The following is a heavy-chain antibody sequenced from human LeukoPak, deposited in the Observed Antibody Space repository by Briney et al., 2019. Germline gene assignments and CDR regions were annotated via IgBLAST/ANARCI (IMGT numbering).Heavy chain of an antibody. Sequence: PSETLSLTCAVYGGSFRGYYWSWIRQPPGKGLEWVGEINHSGSTNYNPSLKSRVTISVDTSKNQFSLKLSSVTAADTAVYYCARHTEPTFDPGGQGTLVTVSS. CDR3: ARHTEPTFDP. CDR2: INHSGST. D-gene: IGHD1-14*01. CDR1: GGSFRGYY. J-gene: IGHJ5*02. V-gene: IGHV4-34*01.